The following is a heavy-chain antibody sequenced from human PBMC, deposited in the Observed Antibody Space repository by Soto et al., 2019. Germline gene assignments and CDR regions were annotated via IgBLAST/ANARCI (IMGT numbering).Heavy chain of an antibody. J-gene: IGHJ4*02. CDR1: GVSVRSDD. D-gene: IGHD3-16*01. Sequence: PGGCMGLGCVTCGVSVRSDDVGGVRQAPGKGLEWVSGINWNSDRIGYGDSVKGRFTVSRDNAKNSLYLQMNSLRDEDTAIYYCIKESTPGGINYWGQGTLVTVSS. CDR3: IKESTPGGINY. V-gene: IGHV3-9*01. CDR2: INWNSDRI.